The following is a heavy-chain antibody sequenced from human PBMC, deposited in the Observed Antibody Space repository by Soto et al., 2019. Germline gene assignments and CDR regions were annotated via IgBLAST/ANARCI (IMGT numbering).Heavy chain of an antibody. V-gene: IGHV3-23*01. J-gene: IGHJ4*02. CDR1: GFTFSSYA. CDR3: AKEGAGIQLWSSYYFYY. Sequence: PGGSLRLSCAASGFTFSSYAMSWVRRAPGKGLEWVSAISGSGGSTYYADSVKGRFTISRDNSKNTLYLQMNSLRAEDTAVYYCAKEGAGIQLWSSYYFYYWGQGTLVTVSA. CDR2: ISGSGGST. D-gene: IGHD5-18*01.